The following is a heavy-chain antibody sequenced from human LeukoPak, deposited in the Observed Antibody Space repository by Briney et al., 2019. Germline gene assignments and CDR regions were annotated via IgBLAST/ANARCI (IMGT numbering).Heavy chain of an antibody. CDR2: VYHVGSI. Sequence: SESLSLTRVVSDYSTSSNPYWGWVRQPPGKGLEGIGDVYHVGSIYNTPSLKSRVTISLDTSKNQFCLRLSSLTAADTALYYCARTAVTGTRYKFDHWGPGTLVTVSS. D-gene: IGHD6-19*01. CDR3: ARTAVTGTRYKFDH. V-gene: IGHV4-38-2*01. J-gene: IGHJ4*02. CDR1: DYSTSSNPY.